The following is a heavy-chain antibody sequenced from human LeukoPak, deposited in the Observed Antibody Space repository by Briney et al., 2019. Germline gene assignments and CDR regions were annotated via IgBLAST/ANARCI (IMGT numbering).Heavy chain of an antibody. Sequence: PSETLSLTCTVSGGSISSYYWSWIRQPPGKGLEWIGYIYYSGSTNYNPSLKSRVTISVDTSKNQFSLKLSSVTAADTALYYCARTELGVSYYFDYWGQGTLVTVSS. J-gene: IGHJ4*02. V-gene: IGHV4-59*01. D-gene: IGHD2-21*01. CDR2: IYYSGST. CDR1: GGSISSYY. CDR3: ARTELGVSYYFDY.